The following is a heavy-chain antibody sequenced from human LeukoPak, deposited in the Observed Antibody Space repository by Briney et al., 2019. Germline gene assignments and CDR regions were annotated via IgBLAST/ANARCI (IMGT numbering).Heavy chain of an antibody. Sequence: SETLSLTCTVSGYSISSGYYWGWIRQPPGKGLEWIGSIYHSGSTYYNPSLKSRVTISVDTSKNPFSLKLSSVTAADTAVYYCARRGGHGGSFDYWGQGTLVTVSS. CDR2: IYHSGST. J-gene: IGHJ4*02. CDR1: GYSISSGYY. D-gene: IGHD4-23*01. CDR3: ARRGGHGGSFDY. V-gene: IGHV4-38-2*02.